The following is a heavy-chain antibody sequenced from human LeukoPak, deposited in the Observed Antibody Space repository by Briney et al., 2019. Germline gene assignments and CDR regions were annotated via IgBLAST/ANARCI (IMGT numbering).Heavy chain of an antibody. J-gene: IGHJ3*02. CDR2: ISHDGSNK. D-gene: IGHD4-17*01. V-gene: IGHV3-30-3*01. CDR1: GFTFSSYA. CDR3: ARDDYDVYAFDI. Sequence: PGGSLRLSCAASGFTFSSYAMHWARQAPDKGLEWVAFISHDGSNKYTADSVKGRFTISRDNSKKTLYLQMNDLRTEDTAVYYCARDDYDVYAFDIWGQGTMVTVSS.